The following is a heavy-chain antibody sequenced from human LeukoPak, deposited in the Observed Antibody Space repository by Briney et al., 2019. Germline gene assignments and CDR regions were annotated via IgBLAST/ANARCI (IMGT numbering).Heavy chain of an antibody. J-gene: IGHJ6*02. CDR1: GFTVSSNY. D-gene: IGHD2-2*02. V-gene: IGHV3-66*01. CDR2: IYSGGST. CDR3: ARNGHCSSTSCYTHYYYYGMDV. Sequence: GGSLRLSCAASGFTVSSNYMSWVRQAPGKGLEWVSVIYSGGSTYYADSVKGRFTISRDNSKNTLYLQMNSLRAEDTAVYYCARNGHCSSTSCYTHYYYYGMDVWGQGTTVTVSS.